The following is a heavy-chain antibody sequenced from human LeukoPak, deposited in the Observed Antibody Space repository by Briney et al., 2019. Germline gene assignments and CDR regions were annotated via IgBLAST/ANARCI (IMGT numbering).Heavy chain of an antibody. CDR3: ARVVVGATIPHY. D-gene: IGHD1-26*01. CDR2: MNPNSGNT. CDR1: GYTFTSYD. Sequence: ASVKVSCKASGYTFTSYDINWVRQATGQGLEWMGWMNPNSGNTGYAQKFQGRVTMTRNTSISTAYMELSSLRSEDTAVYYCARVVVGATIPHYWGQGTLVTVSS. V-gene: IGHV1-8*01. J-gene: IGHJ4*02.